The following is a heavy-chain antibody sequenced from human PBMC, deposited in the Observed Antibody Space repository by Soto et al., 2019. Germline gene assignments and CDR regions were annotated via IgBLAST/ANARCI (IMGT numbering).Heavy chain of an antibody. Sequence: QVQVVESGGGVVQPGRSLRLSCAASGFTFSRYAIHGVRQAPGTGLEWVAVISRYGTNKYYVDSVKGRFTISRDNSRNTLYLQMNSLRHEDAAVYYCARSRSGAVADSFDFWGQGTLVTVSS. V-gene: IGHV3-30*04. CDR1: GFTFSRYA. J-gene: IGHJ4*02. CDR2: ISRYGTNK. CDR3: ARSRSGAVADSFDF. D-gene: IGHD3-10*01.